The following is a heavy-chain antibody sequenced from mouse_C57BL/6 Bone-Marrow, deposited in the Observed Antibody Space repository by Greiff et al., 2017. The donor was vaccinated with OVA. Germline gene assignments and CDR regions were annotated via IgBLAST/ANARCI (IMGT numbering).Heavy chain of an antibody. D-gene: IGHD2-1*01. CDR1: GFTFSDYG. CDR3: ARHNGNYRYFDV. CDR2: ISNLAYSI. J-gene: IGHJ1*03. Sequence: EVHLVESGGGLVQPGGSLKLSCAASGFTFSDYGMAWVRQAPRKGPEWVAFISNLAYSIYYADTVTGRFTISRENAKNTLYLEMSSLRSEDTAMYYCARHNGNYRYFDVWGTGTTVTASS. V-gene: IGHV5-15*01.